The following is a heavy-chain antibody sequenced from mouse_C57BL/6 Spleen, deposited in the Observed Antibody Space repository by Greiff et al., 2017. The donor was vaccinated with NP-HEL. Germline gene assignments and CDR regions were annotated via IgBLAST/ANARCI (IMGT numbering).Heavy chain of an antibody. Sequence: VQLQQSGPELVKPGASVKISCKASGYAFSSSWMNWVKQGPGKGLGWIGRIYPGVGDTNYNGKFKGKATLTADKSSSTAYMQLSSLTSEDSAVYFCARFYDGSSWFAYWGQGTLVTVSA. CDR3: ARFYDGSSWFAY. V-gene: IGHV1-82*01. D-gene: IGHD2-3*01. CDR2: IYPGVGDT. J-gene: IGHJ3*01. CDR1: GYAFSSSW.